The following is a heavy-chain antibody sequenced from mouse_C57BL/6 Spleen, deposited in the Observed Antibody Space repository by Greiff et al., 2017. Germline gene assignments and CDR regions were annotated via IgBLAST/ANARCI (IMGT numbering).Heavy chain of an antibody. Sequence: QVQLKQPGAELVKPGASVKMSCKASGYTFTSYWITWVKQRPGQGLEWIGDIYPGSGSTNYNEKFKSKATLTVDTSSSTAYMQLSSLTSEDSAVYYCARSGYYGSRVFAYWGQGTLVTVSA. CDR1: GYTFTSYW. CDR3: ARSGYYGSRVFAY. D-gene: IGHD1-1*01. V-gene: IGHV1-55*01. CDR2: IYPGSGST. J-gene: IGHJ3*01.